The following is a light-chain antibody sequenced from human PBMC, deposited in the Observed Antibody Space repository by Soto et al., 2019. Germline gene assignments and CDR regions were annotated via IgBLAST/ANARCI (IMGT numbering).Light chain of an antibody. V-gene: IGKV3-11*01. CDR1: QSVSSY. Sequence: EIVLTQSPATLSLSPGERATLSCRASQSVSSYLAWYQQKPGQAPRLLIYDASNRATGIPARFSGSGSGTDFTLTISSLEPEDFAAYFCQQRTSWPPKYTFGRGTKLEIK. J-gene: IGKJ2*01. CDR2: DAS. CDR3: QQRTSWPPKYT.